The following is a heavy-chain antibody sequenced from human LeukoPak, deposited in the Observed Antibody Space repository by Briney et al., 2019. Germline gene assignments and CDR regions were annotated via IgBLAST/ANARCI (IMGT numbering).Heavy chain of an antibody. V-gene: IGHV3-74*01. CDR3: AREEHRLAEAGTSAFDL. D-gene: IGHD6-13*01. J-gene: IGHJ3*01. Sequence: GGSLRLSCVASGFTFSANWMHWVRQAPGKGLAWVSHINRDGGLTNYADSVKGRFTISRDNARNTVYLQMSSLRVEDTAIYFCAREEHRLAEAGTSAFDLGGQGTLVTVSP. CDR1: GFTFSANW. CDR2: INRDGGLT.